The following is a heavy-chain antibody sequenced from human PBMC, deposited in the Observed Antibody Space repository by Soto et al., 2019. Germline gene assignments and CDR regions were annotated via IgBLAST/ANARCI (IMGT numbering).Heavy chain of an antibody. CDR2: ITRDGYNK. CDR3: TKSSGGSSSVGMDY. V-gene: IGHV3-30*04. D-gene: IGHD6-6*01. J-gene: IGHJ4*02. CDR1: AFFFTNYA. Sequence: GGSLRLSCAVSAFFFTNYALNWVRQAPGNGQVWVASITRDGYNKYYADSVKGRFTISRDNSKNTLSLQMTALRVEDSSVYYCTKSSGGSSSVGMDYWGPGTLVTVSS.